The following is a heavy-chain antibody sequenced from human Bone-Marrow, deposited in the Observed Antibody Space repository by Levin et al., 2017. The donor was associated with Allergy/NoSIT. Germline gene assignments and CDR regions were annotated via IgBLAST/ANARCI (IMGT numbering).Heavy chain of an antibody. CDR1: GYTFSSYW. CDR3: ARRPIRSQTGAYHMDV. D-gene: IGHD3-10*01. CDR2: INPSDSYT. V-gene: IGHV5-10-1*01. Sequence: HGESLKISCKGFGYTFSSYWITWVRQMPGKGLEWMGRINPSDSYTNYSPSFQGHVTISADTSISTAFLQWTSLKASDTAMYYCARRPIRSQTGAYHMDVWGKGTTVIVSS. J-gene: IGHJ6*03.